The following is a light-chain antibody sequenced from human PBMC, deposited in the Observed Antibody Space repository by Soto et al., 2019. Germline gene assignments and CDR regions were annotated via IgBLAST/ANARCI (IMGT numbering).Light chain of an antibody. V-gene: IGLV3-1*01. Sequence: SYELTQPPSVSVSPGQTASITCSGDKLGDKYACWYQQKPGQSPVLVIYQDSKRASGIPERFSGSKSGNTATLTISGTQAMDEADYYCQAWDSSTPVVFGGGTKVTVL. J-gene: IGLJ2*01. CDR1: KLGDKY. CDR2: QDS. CDR3: QAWDSSTPVV.